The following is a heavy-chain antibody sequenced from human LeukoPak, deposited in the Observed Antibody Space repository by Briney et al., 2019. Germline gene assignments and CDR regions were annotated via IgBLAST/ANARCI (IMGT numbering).Heavy chain of an antibody. Sequence: SVKVSCKASGGTFSSYAISWVRQAPGQGLEWMGGIIPIFGTANYAQKFQGRVTITADESTSTAYMELCSLRSEDTAVYYCARAHPVDTAMVRGRRYYFDYWGQGTLVTVSS. CDR1: GGTFSSYA. CDR3: ARAHPVDTAMVRGRRYYFDY. V-gene: IGHV1-69*13. D-gene: IGHD5-18*01. J-gene: IGHJ4*02. CDR2: IIPIFGTA.